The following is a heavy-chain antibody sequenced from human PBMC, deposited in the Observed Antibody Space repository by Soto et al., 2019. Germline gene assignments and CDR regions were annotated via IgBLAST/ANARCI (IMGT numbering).Heavy chain of an antibody. CDR1: GSSFANSSSY. V-gene: IGHV4-39*01. J-gene: IGHJ4*01. CDR3: VSQRTTVPTHAYLDY. Sequence: SETLSLPGTVSGSSFANSSSYWGWIRQSTGKRLEWIGSDYYRGRSSSKSSVKSRVPISVDTSKNRFSLSLNSVTASDTAVYFCVSQRTTVPTHAYLDYWGQGTLVTASS. D-gene: IGHD4-17*01. CDR2: DYYRGRS.